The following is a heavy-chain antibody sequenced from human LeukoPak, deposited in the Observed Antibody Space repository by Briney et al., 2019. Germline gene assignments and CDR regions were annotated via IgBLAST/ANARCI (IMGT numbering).Heavy chain of an antibody. D-gene: IGHD6-13*01. J-gene: IGHJ5*02. Sequence: PETLSLTCTVSGGSISSSSYYWGWIRQPPGKGLEWIGSIYYSGSTYYNPSLKGRVTISVDTSKNQFSLKLSSVTAADTAVYYCARDRGEQQLAENWFDPWGQGTLVTVSS. CDR3: ARDRGEQQLAENWFDP. CDR2: IYYSGST. CDR1: GGSISSSSYY. V-gene: IGHV4-39*07.